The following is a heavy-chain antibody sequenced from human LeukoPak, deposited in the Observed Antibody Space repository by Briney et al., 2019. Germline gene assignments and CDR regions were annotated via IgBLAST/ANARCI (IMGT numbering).Heavy chain of an antibody. D-gene: IGHD4-23*01. CDR2: INSDGSST. Sequence: GGSLRLSCAASGFTISTYWMHWVRQAPGKGLVWVSRINSDGSSTSYADSVKGRFTISRDNAKNTLYLQMNSLRAEDTAVYYCARERWSDAFDIWGQGTMVTVSS. CDR1: GFTISTYW. J-gene: IGHJ3*02. CDR3: ARERWSDAFDI. V-gene: IGHV3-74*01.